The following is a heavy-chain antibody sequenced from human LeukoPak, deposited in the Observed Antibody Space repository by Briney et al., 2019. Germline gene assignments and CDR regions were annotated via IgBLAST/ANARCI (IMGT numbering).Heavy chain of an antibody. CDR2: INHSGST. CDR1: GGSFSGYY. D-gene: IGHD1-26*01. CDR3: ASSSSGSYGNYFDY. J-gene: IGHJ4*02. Sequence: LETLSLTCAVYGGSFSGYYWSWIRQPPGKGLEWIGEINHSGSTYYNPSLKSRVTISVDTSKNQFSLKLSSVTAADTAVYYCASSSSGSYGNYFDYWGQGTLVTVSS. V-gene: IGHV4-34*01.